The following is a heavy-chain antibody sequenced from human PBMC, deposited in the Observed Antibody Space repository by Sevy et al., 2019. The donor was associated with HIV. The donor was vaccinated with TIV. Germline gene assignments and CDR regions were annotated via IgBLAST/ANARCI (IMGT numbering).Heavy chain of an antibody. D-gene: IGHD6-19*01. Sequence: GGSLRLSCAASGFTFSSYAMSWVRQAPGKGLEWVSAISGSGGSTYYADSVKGRFTISRDNSKNTLYLQMNSLRAEDTTVYYCAKDPYSSGFPDAFDIWGQGTMVTVSS. CDR2: ISGSGGST. CDR1: GFTFSSYA. CDR3: AKDPYSSGFPDAFDI. V-gene: IGHV3-23*01. J-gene: IGHJ3*02.